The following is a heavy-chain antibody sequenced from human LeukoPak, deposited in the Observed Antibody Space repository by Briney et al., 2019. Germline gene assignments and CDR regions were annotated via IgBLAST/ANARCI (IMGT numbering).Heavy chain of an antibody. CDR2: INTNTGNP. D-gene: IGHD1-26*01. V-gene: IGHV7-4-1*02. CDR3: AGEGLLGSLYNWFDP. CDR1: GYTFTSYA. Sequence: ASVKVSCKASGYTFTSYAMNWVRQAPGQGLEWMGWINTNTGNPTYAQGFTGRFVFSLDTSVSTAYLQISSLKAEDTAVYYCAGEGLLGSLYNWFDPWGQGTLVTVSS. J-gene: IGHJ5*02.